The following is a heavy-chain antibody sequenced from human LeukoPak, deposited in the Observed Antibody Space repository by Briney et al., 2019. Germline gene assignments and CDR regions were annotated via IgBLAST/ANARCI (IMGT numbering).Heavy chain of an antibody. Sequence: PGGSLRLSCAASGFTFSTYTMYWVRQAPGKGLEWVSCITNTGGVTLYADSVKGRLTVSRDNSKNTLYLHMNSLRADDTAVYYCAKSPGSYGWYLHYWGQGTLVTVSS. CDR2: ITNTGGVT. J-gene: IGHJ4*02. D-gene: IGHD6-19*01. CDR3: AKSPGSYGWYLHY. V-gene: IGHV3-23*05. CDR1: GFTFSTYT.